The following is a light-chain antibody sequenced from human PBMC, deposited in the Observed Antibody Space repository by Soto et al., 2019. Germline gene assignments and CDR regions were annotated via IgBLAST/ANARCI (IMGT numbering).Light chain of an antibody. V-gene: IGLV3-21*04. CDR3: QVWDTTNDHPI. J-gene: IGLJ2*01. CDR2: YDF. Sequence: SYVLTQRPSVSVAPEKTARITCGGDNIGDKAVHWYQHRPGQAPVLVIYYDFERPSGIHERFSGSNSGNTATLTISRVEDGDEADYYCQVWDTTNDHPIFGGGTQLTVL. CDR1: NIGDKA.